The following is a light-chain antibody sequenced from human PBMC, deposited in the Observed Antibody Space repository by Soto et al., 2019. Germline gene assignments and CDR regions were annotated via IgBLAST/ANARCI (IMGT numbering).Light chain of an antibody. CDR3: QQRSNWPPIT. V-gene: IGKV3D-20*02. CDR1: QTVRNNY. CDR2: DAS. J-gene: IGKJ5*01. Sequence: EIVLTQSPGTPSLSPGERATLSCRASQTVRNNYLAWYQQKPGQAPRLLIYDASSRATGIPDRFSGGGSGTDFTLTISRLEPEDFAVYYCQQRSNWPPITFGQGTRLEIK.